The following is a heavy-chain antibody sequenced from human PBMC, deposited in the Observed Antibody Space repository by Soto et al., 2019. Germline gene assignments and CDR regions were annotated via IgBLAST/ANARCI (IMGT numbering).Heavy chain of an antibody. D-gene: IGHD5-12*01. CDR3: TKQGYYWYFDI. V-gene: IGHV3-23*01. CDR1: GFTFSTYT. Sequence: PVGSLSLSRAASGFTFSTYTMHWVRQAPGKGLEWVSGVSGGDGSTYYADSLKGRFSISRDNAKNTVDLQINSLTAEDTAVYYCTKQGYYWYFDIWGRGTLVTVSS. J-gene: IGHJ2*01. CDR2: VSGGDGST.